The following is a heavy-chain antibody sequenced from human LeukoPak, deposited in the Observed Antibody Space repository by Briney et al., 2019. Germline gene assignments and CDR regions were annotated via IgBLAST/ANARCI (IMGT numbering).Heavy chain of an antibody. V-gene: IGHV3-64*01. CDR3: ARVKVSGAFDI. CDR2: ISSNGGNT. Sequence: GGSLRLSCAASGFTFSYYAMHWVRQAPGKGLEFVSAISSNGGNTYYANSAKGRFTISRDNSKNTLYLQMGSLRADDMAVYYCARVKVSGAFDIWGQGTMVTVSS. D-gene: IGHD1-14*01. J-gene: IGHJ3*02. CDR1: GFTFSYYA.